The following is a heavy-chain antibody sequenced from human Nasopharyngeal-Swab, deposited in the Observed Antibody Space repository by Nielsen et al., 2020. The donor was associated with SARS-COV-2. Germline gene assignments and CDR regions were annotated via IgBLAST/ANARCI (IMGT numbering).Heavy chain of an antibody. Sequence: GGSLRLSCVASGFTFDDHAIHWVRQGPGKGLEWVSGIGSNTDSIAYADSVMGRFTISRDSAKNSLYLQMNSLRAEDTAFYYCTKETSDFIWGSTEFDYWGQGALVTVSS. V-gene: IGHV3-9*01. CDR3: TKETSDFIWGSTEFDY. CDR1: GFTFDDHA. CDR2: IGSNTDSI. D-gene: IGHD3-16*01. J-gene: IGHJ4*02.